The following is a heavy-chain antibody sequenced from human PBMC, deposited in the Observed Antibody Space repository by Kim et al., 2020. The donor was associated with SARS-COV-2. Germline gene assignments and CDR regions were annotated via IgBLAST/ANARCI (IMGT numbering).Heavy chain of an antibody. CDR3: ARDWSPYSSSSIGY. J-gene: IGHJ4*02. CDR2: IWYDGSNK. D-gene: IGHD6-6*01. Sequence: GGSLRLSCAASGFTFSSYGMHWVRQAPGKGLEWVAVIWYDGSNKYYADSVKGRFTISRDNSKNTLYLQMNSLRAEDTAVYYCARDWSPYSSSSIGYWGQGTLVTVSS. V-gene: IGHV3-33*01. CDR1: GFTFSSYG.